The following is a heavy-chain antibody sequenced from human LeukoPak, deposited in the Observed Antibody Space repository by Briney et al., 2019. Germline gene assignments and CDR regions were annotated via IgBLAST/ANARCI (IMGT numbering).Heavy chain of an antibody. CDR3: ARVGRYCSSTSCYNNWFDP. CDR2: IIPIFGTA. V-gene: IGHV1-69*13. Sequence: SVKVSCKASGGTFSSYAISWVRQAPGQGLEWMGGIIPIFGTANYAQKFQGRVTITADESTSTAYMGLSSLRSEDTAVYYCARVGRYCSSTSCYNNWFDPWGQGTLVTVSS. CDR1: GGTFSSYA. D-gene: IGHD2-2*02. J-gene: IGHJ5*02.